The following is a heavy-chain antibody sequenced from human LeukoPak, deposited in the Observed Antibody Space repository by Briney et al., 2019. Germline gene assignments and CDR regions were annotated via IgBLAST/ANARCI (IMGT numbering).Heavy chain of an antibody. Sequence: ASVQVSCKASGYTFSDYYMNWVRQAPGQGLEWMGWINPYTGDTHYAENFQGRVTMTRDTSLTTAYMELTRLRSDDTAFYFCARAARYHDWLSPSDYWGQGTLVTVSS. D-gene: IGHD3-9*01. CDR3: ARAARYHDWLSPSDY. CDR1: GYTFSDYY. V-gene: IGHV1-2*02. CDR2: INPYTGDT. J-gene: IGHJ4*02.